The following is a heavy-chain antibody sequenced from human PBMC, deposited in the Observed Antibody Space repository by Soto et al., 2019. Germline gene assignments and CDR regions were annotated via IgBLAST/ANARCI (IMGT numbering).Heavy chain of an antibody. J-gene: IGHJ6*02. D-gene: IGHD1-26*01. V-gene: IGHV1-2*02. CDR1: GYGFADYY. CDR2: INPKTAAT. CDR3: ARIKWGLDYYSGMDV. Sequence: GASVELPCKACGYGFADYYMRWVRQATGQGLEWVAWINPKTAATNYAKKFQDRVTVTSDTSFSTAYLELTRLRPDDTALYYCARIKWGLDYYSGMDVWGQGTAVTVSS.